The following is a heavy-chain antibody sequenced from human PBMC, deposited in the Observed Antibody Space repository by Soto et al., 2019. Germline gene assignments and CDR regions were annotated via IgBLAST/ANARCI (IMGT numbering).Heavy chain of an antibody. V-gene: IGHV4-4*02. Sequence: QVQLQESGPGLVKPSGTLSLTCAVSGGSISSSNWWTWVRQPPGKGLEWIGEVFHSGSTNYKSYLKSRVSISVDKSKNQISLKLSSGTAADTAVYYCATATVPGSAFDYWGQGTLVTVSS. CDR1: GGSISSSNW. CDR3: ATATVPGSAFDY. J-gene: IGHJ4*02. D-gene: IGHD6-19*01. CDR2: VFHSGST.